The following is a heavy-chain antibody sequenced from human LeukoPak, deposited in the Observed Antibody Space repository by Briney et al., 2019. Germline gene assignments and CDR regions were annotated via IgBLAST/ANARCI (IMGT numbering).Heavy chain of an antibody. CDR1: GYTFTSYA. Sequence: ASVKVSCKASGYTFTSYAMHWVRQAPGQRLEWMGWINAGNGNTKYSQEFQGRVTITRDTSASTAYMELSSLRSEDMAVYYCARDAGGGWYPIYYFDYWGQGTLVTVSS. V-gene: IGHV1-3*03. CDR3: ARDAGGGWYPIYYFDY. J-gene: IGHJ4*02. D-gene: IGHD6-19*01. CDR2: INAGNGNT.